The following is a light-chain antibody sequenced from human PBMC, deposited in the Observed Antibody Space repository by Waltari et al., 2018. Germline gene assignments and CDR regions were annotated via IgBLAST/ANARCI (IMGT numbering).Light chain of an antibody. J-gene: IGLJ2*01. CDR1: SIDVGNYNL. V-gene: IGLV2-23*02. CDR2: EVT. Sequence: QSALTQPASVSGSPGQSITISCTGTSIDVGNYNLVSWYQQHPGKAPKLMTYEVTKRTSGGSNRFSGSKSGNTASLTISGLQADDEADYHCCSYAGSTTSLVFGGGTKLTVL. CDR3: CSYAGSTTSLV.